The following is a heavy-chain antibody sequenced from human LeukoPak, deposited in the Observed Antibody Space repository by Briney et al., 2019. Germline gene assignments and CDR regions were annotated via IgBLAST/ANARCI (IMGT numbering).Heavy chain of an antibody. J-gene: IGHJ4*02. D-gene: IGHD3-22*01. CDR1: GYTLTELS. CDR3: ATAITMIVVHQFDY. Sequence: ASVKVSCKVSGYTLTELSMHWVRQAPGKGLEWMGGFDPEDGETIYAQKFQGRVTMTEDTSTDTAYMGLSSLRSEDTAVYYCATAITMIVVHQFDYWGQGTLVTVSS. V-gene: IGHV1-24*01. CDR2: FDPEDGET.